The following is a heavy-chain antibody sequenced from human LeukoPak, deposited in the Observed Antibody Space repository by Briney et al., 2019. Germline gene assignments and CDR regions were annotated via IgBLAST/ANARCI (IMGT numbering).Heavy chain of an antibody. D-gene: IGHD3-22*01. CDR3: AKDRYYYDSSGYHNWFDP. V-gene: IGHV3-23*01. CDR1: GFTFSSYA. J-gene: IGHJ5*02. Sequence: GGSLRLSCAASGFTFSSYAMSWVRQAPGKGLEWVSAISGSGGSTYYADSVKGRFTISRDNSKNTLYLQMNSLGAEDTAVYYCAKDRYYYDSSGYHNWFDPWGQGTLVTVSS. CDR2: ISGSGGST.